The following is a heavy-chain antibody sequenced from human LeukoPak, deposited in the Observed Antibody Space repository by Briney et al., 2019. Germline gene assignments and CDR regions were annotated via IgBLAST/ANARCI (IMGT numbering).Heavy chain of an antibody. CDR1: GYTFTGYY. CDR2: INPNSGNT. V-gene: IGHV1-8*02. D-gene: IGHD6-19*01. CDR3: ARGGSVAAANTYDY. J-gene: IGHJ4*02. Sequence: ASVKVSCKASGYTFTGYYMHWVRQAPGQGLEWMGWINPNSGNTGYAQKFQGRVTMTRNTSISTAYMELSSLRSEDTAVYYCARGGSVAAANTYDYWGQGTLVTVSS.